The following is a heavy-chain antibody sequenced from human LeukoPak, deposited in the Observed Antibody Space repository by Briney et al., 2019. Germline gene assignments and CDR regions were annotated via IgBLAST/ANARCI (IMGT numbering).Heavy chain of an antibody. CDR2: INHRGST. D-gene: IGHD3-10*01. V-gene: IGHV4-34*01. CDR1: GGSFSGYY. CDR3: ARGDMVRGLVY. Sequence: SETLSLTCAVYGGSFSGYYWSWIRQPPGKGLEWIGVINHRGSTNYNPSLKSRVTISVDTSKNQFSLKLSSVTAADTAVYYCARGDMVRGLVYWGQGTLVTVSS. J-gene: IGHJ4*02.